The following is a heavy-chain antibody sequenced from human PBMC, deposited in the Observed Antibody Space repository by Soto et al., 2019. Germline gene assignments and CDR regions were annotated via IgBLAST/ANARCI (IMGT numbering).Heavy chain of an antibody. J-gene: IGHJ4*02. D-gene: IGHD6-19*01. CDR3: ARYRRGTGWYYLDY. V-gene: IGHV4-59*01. CDR1: GASISDNY. Sequence: KSSETLSLTCTVSGASISDNYWSWIRQPPGKGLEWIGYIYDSGNTNYSPSLQSRVTMSVDRSKNQFSLALNSVTAADTAVYYCARYRRGTGWYYLDYWGQGTLVTVSS. CDR2: IYDSGNT.